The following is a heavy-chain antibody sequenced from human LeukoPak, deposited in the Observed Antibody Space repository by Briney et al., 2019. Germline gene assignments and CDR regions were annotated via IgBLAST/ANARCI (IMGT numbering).Heavy chain of an antibody. CDR3: ARGTRGSDSSFDF. CDR2: IYYSGST. Sequence: SETLSLTCIVSGDSSDNNGFYWGWIRQPPGKGLEWIGNIYYSGSTYYNPSLKSRVTTSVDTSKNQFSLKLSSVTAADTAVYYCARGTRGSDSSFDFWGQGTLVTVSS. D-gene: IGHD1-1*01. V-gene: IGHV4-39*07. CDR1: GDSSDNNGFY. J-gene: IGHJ4*02.